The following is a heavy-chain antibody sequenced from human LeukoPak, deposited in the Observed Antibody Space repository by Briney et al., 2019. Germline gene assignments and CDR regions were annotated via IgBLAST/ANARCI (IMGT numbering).Heavy chain of an antibody. D-gene: IGHD3-3*02. CDR2: ITPKSGDT. V-gene: IGHV1-2*02. CDR1: GYTFSDFY. Sequence: ASVKVSCKASGYTFSDFYIHWVRQAPGQGLEWVGWITPKSGDTYSPQRFQGRVTMTRDASISTAYMELSSLRSDDTAVYFCARVRLADERAWAYWGQGTLVTVSS. J-gene: IGHJ4*02. CDR3: ARVRLADERAWAY.